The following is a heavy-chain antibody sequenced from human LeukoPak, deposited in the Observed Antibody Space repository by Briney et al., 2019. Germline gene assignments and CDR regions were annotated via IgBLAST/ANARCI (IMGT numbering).Heavy chain of an antibody. Sequence: GRSLRLSCAASGLTFSSYAMHWVRQAPGKGLEWGAVISFDGSNKYYADSVKGRFTISSDNSKNTLYLHMKSLRAHDPAVNYFAKDGSSSWYTYYYYHMDVWGKGTAVTVSS. D-gene: IGHD6-13*01. J-gene: IGHJ6*03. CDR3: AKDGSSSWYTYYYYHMDV. V-gene: IGHV3-30*04. CDR1: GLTFSSYA. CDR2: ISFDGSNK.